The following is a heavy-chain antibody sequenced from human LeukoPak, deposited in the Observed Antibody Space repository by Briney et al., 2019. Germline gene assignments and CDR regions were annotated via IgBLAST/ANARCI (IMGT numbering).Heavy chain of an antibody. CDR3: AKCDSGSYYGTAFDI. V-gene: IGHV3-23*01. Sequence: GGSLRLSCAASGFTFSSYAMSWVRQAPGKGLEWVSAISGSGGSTYYADSVKGRFTIFRDNSKNTLYLQMNSLRAEDTAVYYCAKCDSGSYYGTAFDIWGQGTMVTVSS. CDR2: ISGSGGST. J-gene: IGHJ3*02. CDR1: GFTFSSYA. D-gene: IGHD1-26*01.